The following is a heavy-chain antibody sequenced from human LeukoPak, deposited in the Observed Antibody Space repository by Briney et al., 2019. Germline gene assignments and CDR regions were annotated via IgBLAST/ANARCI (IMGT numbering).Heavy chain of an antibody. Sequence: PSETLSLTCTVSGGSISSSSYYWGWIRQPPGKGLEWIGSIYYSGSTYYNPSLKSRVTISVDTSKNQFSLKLSSVTAADTGVYYCASPGGRGWLGYWGQGTLVTVSS. D-gene: IGHD6-19*01. CDR3: ASPGGRGWLGY. CDR2: IYYSGST. J-gene: IGHJ4*02. V-gene: IGHV4-39*01. CDR1: GGSISSSSYY.